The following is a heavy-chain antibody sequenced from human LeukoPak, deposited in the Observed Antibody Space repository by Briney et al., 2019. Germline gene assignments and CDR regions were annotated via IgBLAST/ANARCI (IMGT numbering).Heavy chain of an antibody. V-gene: IGHV3-11*01. J-gene: IGHJ4*02. D-gene: IGHD3-3*01. CDR3: ASEIIFGSFDY. CDR1: GFTFSDYY. CDR2: ISSSGSTI. Sequence: PGGSLRLSCAASGFTFSDYYMSWIRQAPGKGLEWVSYISSSGSTIYYADSVKGRLTISRDNAKNSLYLQMNSLRAEDTAVYYCASEIIFGSFDYWGQGTLVTVSS.